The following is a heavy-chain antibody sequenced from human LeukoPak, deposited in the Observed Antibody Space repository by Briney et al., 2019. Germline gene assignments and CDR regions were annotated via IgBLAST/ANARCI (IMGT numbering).Heavy chain of an antibody. J-gene: IGHJ4*02. Sequence: ASVKVSCKASGYTFITYPMNWVRQAPGQGLEWMGRINPNNGGTNYAQKFQGRVTMTGDTSISTAYMELSSLRSDDTAVYYCTRESGSYHGNDYWGQGTLVTVSS. CDR3: TRESGSYHGNDY. CDR2: INPNNGGT. V-gene: IGHV1-2*06. D-gene: IGHD1-26*01. CDR1: GYTFITYP.